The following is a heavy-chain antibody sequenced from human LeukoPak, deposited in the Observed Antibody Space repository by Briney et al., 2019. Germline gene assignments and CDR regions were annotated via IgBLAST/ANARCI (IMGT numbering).Heavy chain of an antibody. CDR2: IYYSGST. J-gene: IGHJ4*02. D-gene: IGHD5-24*01. CDR3: ASGRWLQLGVIDY. V-gene: IGHV4-59*01. CDR1: GGFISSYY. Sequence: PSETLSLTCTVSGGFISSYYWSWIRQPPGKGLEWIGYIYYSGSTNYNPSLKSRVTISVDTSKNQFSLKLSSVTAADTAVYYCASGRWLQLGVIDYWGQGTLVTVSS.